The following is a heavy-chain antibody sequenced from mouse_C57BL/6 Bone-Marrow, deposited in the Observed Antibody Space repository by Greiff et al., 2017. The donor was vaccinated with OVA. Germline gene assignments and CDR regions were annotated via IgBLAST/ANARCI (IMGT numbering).Heavy chain of an antibody. CDR1: GYAFTNYL. CDR3: ARYDDSYWYFDF. CDR2: INPGSGDT. J-gene: IGHJ1*03. Sequence: VQLQQSGAELVRPGTSVKVSCKASGYAFTNYLIEWVKQRPGQGLEWIGEINPGSGDTNYNEQFKGKATLTADKSSRTAYMQLSSLTSEDSAVYFCARYDDSYWYFDFWGTGTTLTVSS. V-gene: IGHV1-54*01. D-gene: IGHD2-4*01.